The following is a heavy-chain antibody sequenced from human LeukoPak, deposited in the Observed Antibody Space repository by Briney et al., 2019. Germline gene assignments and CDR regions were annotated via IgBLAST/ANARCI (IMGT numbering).Heavy chain of an antibody. CDR2: INPSGGST. CDR3: ASGHEGGSLHYYYGMDV. J-gene: IGHJ6*02. CDR1: GYTFTSYY. D-gene: IGHD1-26*01. V-gene: IGHV1-46*01. Sequence: GASVKVSCKASGYTFTSYYMHWVRQAPGQGLEWMGIINPSGGSTSYAQKFQGRVTMTRDTSTSTVYMELSSLRSEDTAVYYCASGHEGGSLHYYYGMDVWGQGTTVTVSS.